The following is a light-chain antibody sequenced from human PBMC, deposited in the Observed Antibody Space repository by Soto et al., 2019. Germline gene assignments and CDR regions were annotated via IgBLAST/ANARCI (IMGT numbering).Light chain of an antibody. Sequence: QSVLSQPPSASGTPGQRVTISCSGGTSNIGNNAVNWYRQLPGMAPQLLMYLTDQRPSGVPDRFSVSKSGTSVSLAISGLQSDDEADYYCATWDDRVLGIVFGGGTKVTVL. CDR3: ATWDDRVLGIV. J-gene: IGLJ2*01. CDR1: TSNIGNNA. V-gene: IGLV1-44*01. CDR2: LTD.